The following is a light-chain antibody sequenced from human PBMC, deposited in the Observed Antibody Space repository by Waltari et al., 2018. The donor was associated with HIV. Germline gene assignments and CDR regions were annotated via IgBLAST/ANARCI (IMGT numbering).Light chain of an antibody. CDR2: DNT. J-gene: IGLJ2*01. V-gene: IGLV1-40*01. CDR3: QSFDSDLRGVV. Sequence: QSVLAHPPSVSGALGQRLSIPCTGTGSNTGGPYPVHWYRHLPGLAPKLLLCDNTNRSAGVPDRFSGSKSGTSVSLAITGLQSEDEAEYFCQSFDSDLRGVVFGGGTKLTVL. CDR1: GSNTGGPYP.